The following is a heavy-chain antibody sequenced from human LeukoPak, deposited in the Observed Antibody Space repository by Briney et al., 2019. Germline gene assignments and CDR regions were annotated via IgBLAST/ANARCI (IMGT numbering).Heavy chain of an antibody. CDR1: GFTFSSYG. CDR2: ISYDGSNK. V-gene: IGHV3-30*18. Sequence: GRSLRLSCAASGFTFSSYGMHWVRQAPGKGLEWVAVISYDGSNKYYADSVKGRFTISRDNSKNTLYLQMNSLRAEDTAVYYCAKGRDIVATIDNRQLWIRKILDYWGQGTLVTVSS. J-gene: IGHJ4*02. CDR3: AKGRDIVATIDNRQLWIRKILDY. D-gene: IGHD5-12*01.